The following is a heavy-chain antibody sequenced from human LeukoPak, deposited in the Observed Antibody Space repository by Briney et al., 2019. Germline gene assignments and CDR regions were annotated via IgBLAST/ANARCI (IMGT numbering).Heavy chain of an antibody. CDR1: GFTFSSYG. D-gene: IGHD3-3*01. V-gene: IGHV3-30*02. CDR2: IRFDGSNK. J-gene: IGHJ4*02. Sequence: GGSLRLSCAASGFTFSSYGIHWVRQAPGKGLEWVAFIRFDGSNKYYADSVKGRFTISRDNSKNTLYLQMNSLRAEDTAVYYCARGPRFRYYFDYWGQGTLVTVSS. CDR3: ARGPRFRYYFDY.